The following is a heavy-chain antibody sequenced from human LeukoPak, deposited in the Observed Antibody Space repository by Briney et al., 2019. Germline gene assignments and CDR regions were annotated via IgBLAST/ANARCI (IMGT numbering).Heavy chain of an antibody. J-gene: IGHJ4*02. Sequence: PSETLSLTCAVYGGSFSGYYWSWIRQPPGKGLVWIGEINHSGSTNYNPSLKSRVTISVDTSKNQFSLKLSSVTAADTAVYYCARSKYCSSTSCYNPIDYWGQGTLVTVSS. V-gene: IGHV4-34*01. D-gene: IGHD2-2*02. CDR3: ARSKYCSSTSCYNPIDY. CDR1: GGSFSGYY. CDR2: INHSGST.